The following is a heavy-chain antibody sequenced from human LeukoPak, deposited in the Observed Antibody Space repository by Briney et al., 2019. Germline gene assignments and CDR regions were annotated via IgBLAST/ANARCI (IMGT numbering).Heavy chain of an antibody. J-gene: IGHJ6*03. CDR3: AREPTILCGSSTSCYSYYYYMDV. CDR1: GGSISSYY. V-gene: IGHV4-4*07. CDR2: IYTSGST. D-gene: IGHD2-2*01. Sequence: SETLSLTCTVSGGSISSYYWSWIRQPAGKGMEWIGRIYTSGSTNYNPSLKRRGTISVDTSKNQFSLKLSSVTAADTAVYYCAREPTILCGSSTSCYSYYYYMDVWGKGTTVTVSS.